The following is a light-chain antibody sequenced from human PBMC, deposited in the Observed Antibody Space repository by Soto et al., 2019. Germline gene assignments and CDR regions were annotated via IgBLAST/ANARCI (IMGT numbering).Light chain of an antibody. CDR2: DAS. Sequence: SPLSGSVGDRVTITCRASQTISTWLAWYQQKPGKAPKLLIYDASSLESGVPSRISGSGSGTEFTLTISSLQPDDFASYYCQQYKSYSRTFGQGTKVDIK. V-gene: IGKV1-5*01. CDR1: QTISTW. J-gene: IGKJ1*01. CDR3: QQYKSYSRT.